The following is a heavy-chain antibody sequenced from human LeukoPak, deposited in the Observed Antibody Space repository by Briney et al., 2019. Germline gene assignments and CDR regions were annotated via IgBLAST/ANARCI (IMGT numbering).Heavy chain of an antibody. CDR1: GFTFNNYW. V-gene: IGHV3-7*03. Sequence: PGGSLRLSCAASGFTFNNYWMSWVRQAPGKGLEWVANINQDGSTKYYVDSMKGRFTISRDNAKNTLYLQMNSLRAEDTAVYYCARDRGSSWLDAFDIWGQGTMVTVSS. CDR3: ARDRGSSWLDAFDI. D-gene: IGHD6-13*01. J-gene: IGHJ3*02. CDR2: INQDGSTK.